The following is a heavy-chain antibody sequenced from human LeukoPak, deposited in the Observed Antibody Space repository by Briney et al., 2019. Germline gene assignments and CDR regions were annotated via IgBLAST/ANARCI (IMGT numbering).Heavy chain of an antibody. Sequence: GGSLRLSCAASGFRFSDAAMTWVRQAPGKGLEWVSIIYSGGSTYYADSVKGRFTISRDISKNTLYLQMNSLRAEDTAVYYCARLPSGDYWGQGTLVTVSS. J-gene: IGHJ4*02. CDR2: IYSGGST. V-gene: IGHV3-66*04. CDR1: GFRFSDAA. D-gene: IGHD3-10*01. CDR3: ARLPSGDY.